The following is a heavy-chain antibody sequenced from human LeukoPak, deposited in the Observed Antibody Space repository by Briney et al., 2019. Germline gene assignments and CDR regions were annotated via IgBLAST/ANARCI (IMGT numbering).Heavy chain of an antibody. Sequence: GGSLRLSCAASGFTFDDYGMSWVRQAPGKGLEWVAGINWNGGSTGYADSVKGRFTISRDNAKNSLYLQMNSLRAEDTALYYCARRLEALDAFDVWGVGTMVTVSS. D-gene: IGHD5-24*01. CDR3: ARRLEALDAFDV. CDR1: GFTFDDYG. J-gene: IGHJ3*01. V-gene: IGHV3-20*04. CDR2: INWNGGST.